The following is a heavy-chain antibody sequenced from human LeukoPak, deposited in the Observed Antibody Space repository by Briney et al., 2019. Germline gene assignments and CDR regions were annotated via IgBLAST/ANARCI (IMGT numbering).Heavy chain of an antibody. J-gene: IGHJ5*02. CDR1: GGSISNYH. V-gene: IGHV4-59*08. CDR3: ARKDGDL. CDR2: IYYSGNT. Sequence: KPSETLSLTCTVSGGSISNYHWSWIRQPPGKGLEWIGYIYYSGNTNYNPSLKSRVTISLDTSKSQVSLRISSVTAADTAVYHCARKDGDLWGQGTLVTVSS.